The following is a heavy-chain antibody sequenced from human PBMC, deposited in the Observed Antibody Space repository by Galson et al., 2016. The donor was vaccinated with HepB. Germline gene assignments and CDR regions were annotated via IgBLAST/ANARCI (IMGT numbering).Heavy chain of an antibody. V-gene: IGHV3-23*05. CDR1: GFTFSRCA. CDR2: INFNGDNT. CDR3: AYGTSWDHFEF. D-gene: IGHD1-26*01. Sequence: SLRLSCAASGFTFSRCAMRWVRQAPGKGLEWVSSINFNGDNTYYADLVKGRFTIYRDNSKNTLYLQMSSLRVDDAALYFCAYGTSWDHFEFLGQGSLVTVSS. J-gene: IGHJ4*02.